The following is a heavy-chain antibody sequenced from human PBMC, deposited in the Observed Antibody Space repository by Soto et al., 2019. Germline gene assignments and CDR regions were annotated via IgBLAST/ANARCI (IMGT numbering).Heavy chain of an antibody. CDR2: IKSKTDGGTT. V-gene: IGHV3-15*07. J-gene: IGHJ4*02. CDR3: TTPQYYYDSSGYYDPPYYFDY. Sequence: WGSLRLSCAASGFTFSNAWMNWVRQAPGKGLEWVGRIKSKTDGGTTDYAAPVKGRFTISRDDSKNTLYLQMNSLKTEDTAVYYCTTPQYYYDSSGYYDPPYYFDYWGQGTLVTVSS. CDR1: GFTFSNAW. D-gene: IGHD3-22*01.